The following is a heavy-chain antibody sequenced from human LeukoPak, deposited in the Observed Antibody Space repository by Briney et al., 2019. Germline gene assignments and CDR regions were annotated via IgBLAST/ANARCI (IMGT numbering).Heavy chain of an antibody. CDR2: VSYDGSYE. J-gene: IGHJ6*02. Sequence: GESLRLSCAASGFLFGNCAMHWFRQAPGKGLEWVATVSYDGSYEFYPDSVKGRFTISRNDSDKTVHLQMSSLRPEDSGVFYCAKGRGPLYYYAADAWGQGTTVTVSS. CDR3: AKGRGPLYYYAADA. D-gene: IGHD1-14*01. CDR1: GFLFGNCA. V-gene: IGHV3-30*18.